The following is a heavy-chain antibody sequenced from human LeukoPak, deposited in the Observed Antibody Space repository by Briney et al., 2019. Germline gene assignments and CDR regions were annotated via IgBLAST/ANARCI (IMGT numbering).Heavy chain of an antibody. D-gene: IGHD2-2*01. J-gene: IGHJ3*02. CDR1: GHTFSNYY. CDR3: ARGGPAGDFIVVAPTNNAFDI. Sequence: ASVKVSCKASGHTFSNYYMHWVRQAPGQGLEWMGIINPSGGSTSYAQKFQGRVTMTRDTSTTTVYMELSSLGSEDTAVYYCARGGPAGDFIVVAPTNNAFDIWGQGTMVTVSS. V-gene: IGHV1-46*01. CDR2: INPSGGST.